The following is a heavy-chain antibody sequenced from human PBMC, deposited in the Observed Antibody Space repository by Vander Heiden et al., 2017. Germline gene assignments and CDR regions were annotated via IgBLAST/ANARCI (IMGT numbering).Heavy chain of an antibody. Sequence: EAKLLESGGGLVQPGGSLRLSCVGFGFTLSRYAMSWVRQTPAKGLEWVAAISGTGNTANYADSVKGRFTISRDNSKNMLFLDMNSLRAEDTGVYFCAKDPYSYGYDIVTYFDCWGQGTQVTVSS. J-gene: IGHJ4*02. CDR3: AKDPYSYGYDIVTYFDC. V-gene: IGHV3-23*01. CDR2: ISGTGNTA. D-gene: IGHD5-12*01. CDR1: GFTLSRYA.